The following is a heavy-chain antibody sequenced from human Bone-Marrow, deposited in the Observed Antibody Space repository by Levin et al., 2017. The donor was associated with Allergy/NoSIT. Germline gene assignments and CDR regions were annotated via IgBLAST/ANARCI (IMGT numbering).Heavy chain of an antibody. D-gene: IGHD3-10*01. J-gene: IGHJ5*02. CDR3: ARHGGSGTYNNWFDP. CDR2: IYPADSDT. CDR1: GYSFATHW. V-gene: IGHV5-51*01. Sequence: SGGSLRLSCKGSGYSFATHWIAWVRQMSGKGLEWMGVIYPADSDTRYSPSFQGQVTISADKSISTAYLEWSSLKSSDTAMYYCARHGGSGTYNNWFDPWGQGTLVTVSS.